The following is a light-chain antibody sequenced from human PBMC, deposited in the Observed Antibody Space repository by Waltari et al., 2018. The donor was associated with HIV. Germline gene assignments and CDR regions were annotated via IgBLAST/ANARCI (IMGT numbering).Light chain of an antibody. Sequence: QSALTQPPSASGSPGQSVTISCTGTSSDIGGYNYVSWYQQHPGKAPKLLIYEVTKRPSGVPVRFSGSKSGNTASLTVSGLQPEDEADYYCGSYTDTNNHYVFGTGTKVT. CDR1: SSDIGGYNY. CDR3: GSYTDTNNHYV. J-gene: IGLJ1*01. CDR2: EVT. V-gene: IGLV2-8*01.